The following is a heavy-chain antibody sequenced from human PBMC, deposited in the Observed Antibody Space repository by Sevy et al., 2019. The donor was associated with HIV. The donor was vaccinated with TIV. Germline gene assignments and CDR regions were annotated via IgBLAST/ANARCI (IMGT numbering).Heavy chain of an antibody. CDR2: MNPNSGIT. CDR3: AHCKSNSCYMRFDN. Sequence: ASVKVSCKASGYNFTNYDINWVRQATGQGLEWMGWMNPNSGITGYAQKFQGRVTMTSTSISTAYMELGSLTSEDTAIYYCAHCKSNSCYMRFDNWGQGTQVTVSS. V-gene: IGHV1-8*01. D-gene: IGHD2-2*02. CDR1: GYNFTNYD. J-gene: IGHJ4*02.